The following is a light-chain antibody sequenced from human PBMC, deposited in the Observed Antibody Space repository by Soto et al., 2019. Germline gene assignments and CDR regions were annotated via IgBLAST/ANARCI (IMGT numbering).Light chain of an antibody. J-gene: IGKJ2*02. V-gene: IGKV3-11*01. CDR1: QSVSSY. CDR3: QQRSNWPPWT. Sequence: EIVLTQSPATLSLSPGERATLSCRASQSVSSYLAWYQQKPGQAPRLLIYDASNRATGIPARFSGSGSGTDFTLTISSLEPEDFAVYYCQQRSNWPPWTCGEGTKLEIK. CDR2: DAS.